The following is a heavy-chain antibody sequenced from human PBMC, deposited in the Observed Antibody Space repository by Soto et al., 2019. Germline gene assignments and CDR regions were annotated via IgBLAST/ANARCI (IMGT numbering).Heavy chain of an antibody. V-gene: IGHV4-59*08. CDR1: GGSISSYY. CDR2: IYYSGST. Sequence: QVQLQESGPGLVKPSETLSLTCTVSGGSISSYYWSWIRQPPGKGLEWIGYIYYSGSTNYNPALKSRVTISVDTSKNQFSLKLSSVTAADTAVYYCARLERDVAATYYYYYMDVWGKGTTVTVSS. J-gene: IGHJ6*03. D-gene: IGHD2-15*01. CDR3: ARLERDVAATYYYYYMDV.